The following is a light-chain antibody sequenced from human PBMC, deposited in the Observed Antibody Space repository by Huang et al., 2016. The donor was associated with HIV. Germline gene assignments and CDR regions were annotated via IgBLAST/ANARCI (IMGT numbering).Light chain of an antibody. CDR2: ATS. CDR1: QSLVSSS. CDR3: QRYGSSPPYT. Sequence: EVVLTQSPDTLSLSPGARATLSCRASQSLVSSSLAWYQQKPGQAPRLLIYATSTRPTGIPDRFSGSGSGTDFSLTVTRLEPEDFAVYYCQRYGSSPPYTFGQGTKLEI. V-gene: IGKV3-20*01. J-gene: IGKJ2*01.